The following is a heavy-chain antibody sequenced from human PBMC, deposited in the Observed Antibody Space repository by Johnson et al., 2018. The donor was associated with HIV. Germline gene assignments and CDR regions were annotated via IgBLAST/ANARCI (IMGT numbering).Heavy chain of an antibody. CDR2: ISYDGSNK. Sequence: VQLVESGGGVVQPGRSLRLSCAASGFTFSSYAMHWVRQAPGKGLEWVAVISYDGSNKYYADSVKGRFTISRDNSKNTLYLQMNSLRAEDTAVYYCARASVSSPRYSSSSDDAFDICGQGTMVTVSS. CDR3: ARASVSSPRYSSSSDDAFDI. CDR1: GFTFSSYA. V-gene: IGHV3-30*04. D-gene: IGHD6-6*01. J-gene: IGHJ3*02.